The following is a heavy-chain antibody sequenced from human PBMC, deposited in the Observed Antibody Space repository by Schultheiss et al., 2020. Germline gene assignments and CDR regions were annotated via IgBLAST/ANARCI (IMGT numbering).Heavy chain of an antibody. CDR1: GGSISSGGYS. Sequence: SETLSLTCAVSGGSISSGGYSWSWIRQPPGKGLEWIGYIYHSGSTYYNPSLKSRVTISVDTSKNQFSLKLSSVTAADTAVYYCARDPSRGAFDIWGQGTVVTVSS. J-gene: IGHJ3*02. CDR3: ARDPSRGAFDI. D-gene: IGHD3-10*01. CDR2: IYHSGST. V-gene: IGHV4-30-2*01.